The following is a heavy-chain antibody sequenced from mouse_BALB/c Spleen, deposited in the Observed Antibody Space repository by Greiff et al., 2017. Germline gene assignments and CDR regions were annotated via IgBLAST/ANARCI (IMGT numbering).Heavy chain of an antibody. Sequence: QVQLQESGPGLVQPSQSLSITCTVSGFSLTSYGVHWVRQSPGKGLEWLGVIWSGGSTDYNAAFISRLSISKDNSKSQVFFKMNSLQANDTAIYYCARGDGYDEGVAYWGQGTLVTVSA. V-gene: IGHV2-2*02. CDR1: GFSLTSYG. D-gene: IGHD2-2*01. J-gene: IGHJ3*01. CDR3: ARGDGYDEGVAY. CDR2: IWSGGST.